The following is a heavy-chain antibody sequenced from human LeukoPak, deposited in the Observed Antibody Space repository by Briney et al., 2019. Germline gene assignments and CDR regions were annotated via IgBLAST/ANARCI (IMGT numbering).Heavy chain of an antibody. CDR1: GGSISSYY. Sequence: PSETLSLTCTVSGGSISSYYCSWIRQPAGKGLEWIGRIYTSGSTNYNPSLKRRVTMSVDKSKNQFSLKLSSVTAADTAVYYCAREDSDSSSWYVDYWGQGTLVTVSS. CDR2: IYTSGST. CDR3: AREDSDSSSWYVDY. J-gene: IGHJ4*02. V-gene: IGHV4-4*07. D-gene: IGHD6-13*01.